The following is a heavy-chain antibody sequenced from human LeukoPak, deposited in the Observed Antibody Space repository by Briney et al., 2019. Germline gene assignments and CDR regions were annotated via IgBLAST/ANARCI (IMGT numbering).Heavy chain of an antibody. CDR3: ARSKDSSGWLPPKY. V-gene: IGHV1-18*01. D-gene: IGHD6-19*01. Sequence: ASVKVSCKASGYTFTSYGISWVRQAPGQGLEWMGWISAYSGDTNYAQKFQGRATMTTDTSTSTAYMELSSLRSEDTAVYYCARSKDSSGWLPPKYWGQGTLVTVSS. CDR1: GYTFTSYG. CDR2: ISAYSGDT. J-gene: IGHJ4*02.